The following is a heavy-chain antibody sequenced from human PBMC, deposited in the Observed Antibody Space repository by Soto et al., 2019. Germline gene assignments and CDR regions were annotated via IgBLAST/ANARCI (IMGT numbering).Heavy chain of an antibody. CDR2: INAVNGNT. CDR3: ARDLGYCSSTSCYDYYYYYMDV. V-gene: IGHV1-3*01. D-gene: IGHD2-2*01. CDR1: RYTFTDYT. Sequence: QVQLVQSGAEVKKPGASVKVSCKASRYTFTDYTMHWVRQAPGQRLEWMGWINAVNGNTKYSQKFQGRVTITRDTSASTAYMELISLRSEDTAVYYCARDLGYCSSTSCYDYYYYYMDVWGKGTTVTVSS. J-gene: IGHJ6*03.